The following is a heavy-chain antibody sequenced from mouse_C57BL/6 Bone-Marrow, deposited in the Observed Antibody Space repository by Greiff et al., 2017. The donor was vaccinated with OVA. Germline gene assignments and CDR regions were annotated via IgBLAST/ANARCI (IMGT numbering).Heavy chain of an antibody. CDR1: GYTFTSSW. V-gene: IGHV1-55*01. J-gene: IGHJ3*01. CDR3: VRLAY. Sequence: QVQLNQPGAELVKPGASVKMSCKASGYTFTSSWITWVKPRPGQGLEWLGDLYPGSGSPNYTAKFTSKATLTVDTSSSTAYMQLSSLTSEDSAVYYCVRLAYWGKGTLVTVSA. CDR2: LYPGSGSP.